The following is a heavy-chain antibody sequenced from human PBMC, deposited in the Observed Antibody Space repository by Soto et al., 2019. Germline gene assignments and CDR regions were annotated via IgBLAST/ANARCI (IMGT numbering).Heavy chain of an antibody. J-gene: IGHJ4*02. D-gene: IGHD3-9*01. CDR3: ARGPVHYDILTGYRFDY. CDR2: IIPIFGTA. V-gene: IGHV1-69*13. CDR1: GGTFSSYA. Sequence: GASVKVSCKASGGTFSSYAISWVRQAPGQGLEWMGGIIPIFGTANYAQKFQGRVTITADESTSTAYMELSSLRSEDTAVYYCARGPVHYDILTGYRFDYWGQGTLVTVSS.